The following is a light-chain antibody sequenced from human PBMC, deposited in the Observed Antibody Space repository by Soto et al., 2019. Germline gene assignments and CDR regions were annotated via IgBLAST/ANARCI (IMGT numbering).Light chain of an antibody. Sequence: IFFTQSPGTLSLSPVERATLACRASQSVSSKLAWYQQKPGQAPRLLIYGASTRATGIPARFSGSGSGTDFTLTISSLEPEDFAVYYCQQRSHGLTFGGGTKVDIK. V-gene: IGKV3-11*01. J-gene: IGKJ4*01. CDR3: QQRSHGLT. CDR2: GAS. CDR1: QSVSSK.